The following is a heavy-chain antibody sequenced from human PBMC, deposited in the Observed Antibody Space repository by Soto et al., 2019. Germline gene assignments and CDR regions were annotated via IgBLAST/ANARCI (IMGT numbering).Heavy chain of an antibody. Sequence: QVQLVESGGGVVQPGRSLRLSCAASGFTFSSYAMHWVRQAPGKGLEWVAVISYDGSNKYYADSVKGRFTISRDNSKNTXYXXMNSLRAEDTAVYYCARDDSFVTTVVTPGGAGMDVWGQGTTVTVSS. CDR3: ARDDSFVTTVVTPGGAGMDV. D-gene: IGHD4-17*01. CDR1: GFTFSSYA. J-gene: IGHJ6*02. V-gene: IGHV3-30-3*01. CDR2: ISYDGSNK.